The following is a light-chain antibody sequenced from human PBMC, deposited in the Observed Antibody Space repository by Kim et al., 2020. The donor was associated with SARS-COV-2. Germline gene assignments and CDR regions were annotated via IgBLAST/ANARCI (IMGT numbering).Light chain of an antibody. V-gene: IGKV1-27*01. J-gene: IGKJ1*01. CDR2: AAS. Sequence: DIQMTQSPSSLSASVGDRVTITCRASQDISNHLAWYQQKPGKVPNLLIYAASTLQSGVPSRFRGSGSGTDFTLTISSLQPEDFATYYCQKYGSDPPWTFGQGTKVEI. CDR1: QDISNH. CDR3: QKYGSDPPWT.